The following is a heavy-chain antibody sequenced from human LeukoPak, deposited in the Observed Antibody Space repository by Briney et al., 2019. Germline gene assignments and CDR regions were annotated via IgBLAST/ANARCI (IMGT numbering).Heavy chain of an antibody. V-gene: IGHV3-64D*06. CDR1: GFTFSSYA. D-gene: IGHD1-26*01. J-gene: IGHJ4*02. Sequence: GGSLRLSCSASGFTFSSYAMHWVRQAPGKGLEYVSAISSIGGSTYYADSVKGGLTISRDNSKNTLYLQMSALRAEDTAVYYCVKENSENYYGGGDYWGQGTLVTVSS. CDR2: ISSIGGST. CDR3: VKENSENYYGGGDY.